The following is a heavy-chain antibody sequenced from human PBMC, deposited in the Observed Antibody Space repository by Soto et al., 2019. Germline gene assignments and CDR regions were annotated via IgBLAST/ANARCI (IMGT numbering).Heavy chain of an antibody. Sequence: QVQLVQSGAEVKKPGSSVKVSCKASGGTFSSYAISWVRQAPGQGLEWMGGIIPIFGTANYAQKFQGRVTITADESKSTAYMELSSLRSEDTAVYYCAREGRDAADGIGAKVFDYWGQGTLVTVSS. J-gene: IGHJ4*02. CDR1: GGTFSSYA. D-gene: IGHD6-13*01. CDR2: IIPIFGTA. V-gene: IGHV1-69*01. CDR3: AREGRDAADGIGAKVFDY.